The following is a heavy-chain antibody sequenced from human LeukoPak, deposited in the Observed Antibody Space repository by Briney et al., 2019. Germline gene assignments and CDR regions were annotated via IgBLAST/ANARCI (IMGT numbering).Heavy chain of an antibody. V-gene: IGHV4-38-2*02. D-gene: IGHD6-19*01. J-gene: IGHJ4*02. Sequence: SETLSLTCTVSGYSISSGYYWGWIRQPPGKGLEWIGSIYHSGSTYYNPSLKSRVTISADTSKNQFSLKLSSVTAADTAVYYCAREMAAVAVPFDYWGQGTLVTVSS. CDR3: AREMAAVAVPFDY. CDR2: IYHSGST. CDR1: GYSISSGYY.